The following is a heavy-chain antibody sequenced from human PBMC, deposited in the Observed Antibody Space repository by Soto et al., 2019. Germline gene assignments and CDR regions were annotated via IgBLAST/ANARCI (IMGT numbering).Heavy chain of an antibody. D-gene: IGHD3-10*01. CDR2: ISAYNGNT. CDR3: ARVTYYYGSGSYTSFDY. J-gene: IGHJ4*02. CDR1: GYTFTSYG. Sequence: ASVKVSCKASGYTFTSYGISWVRQAPGQGLEWMGWISAYNGNTNYAQKLQGRVTMTTDTSTSTAYMELRSLRSDDTAVYYCARVTYYYGSGSYTSFDYWGQGTLVTVSS. V-gene: IGHV1-18*01.